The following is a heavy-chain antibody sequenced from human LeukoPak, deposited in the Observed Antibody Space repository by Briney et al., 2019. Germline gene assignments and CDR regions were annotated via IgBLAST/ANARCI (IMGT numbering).Heavy chain of an antibody. CDR1: GFPFSTFW. CDR2: IKQDGSEK. CDR3: ARDPGVVVLDAFDI. Sequence: PGGSLRLSCAASGFPFSTFWMSWVRQAPGKGLEWVANIKQDGSEKYYVDSVKGRFTISRDNAKNSLYLQMNSLRGEDTAVYYCARDPGVVVLDAFDIWGQGTTVTVSS. D-gene: IGHD2-2*01. V-gene: IGHV3-7*01. J-gene: IGHJ3*02.